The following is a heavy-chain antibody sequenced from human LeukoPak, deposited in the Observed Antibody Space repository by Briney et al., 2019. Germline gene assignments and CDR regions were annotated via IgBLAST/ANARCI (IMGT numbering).Heavy chain of an antibody. D-gene: IGHD3-16*01. CDR1: GGSFSGYY. CDR2: INHSGST. Sequence: SETLSLTCAVYGGSFSGYYWSWIRQPPGKGLEWIGEINHSGSTNYNPSLKSRVTISVDTSKNQFSLKLSSVTAADTAVYYCARWSYGKCFDYWGQGTLVTVSS. CDR3: ARWSYGKCFDY. V-gene: IGHV4-34*01. J-gene: IGHJ4*02.